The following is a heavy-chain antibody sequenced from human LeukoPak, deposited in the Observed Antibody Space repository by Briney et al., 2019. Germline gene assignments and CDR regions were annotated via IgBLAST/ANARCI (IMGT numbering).Heavy chain of an antibody. CDR3: AREGLVVVPAARPNILGIFGY. Sequence: SETLSLTCTVSGGSISSSSYYWGWIRQPPGKGLEWIGSIYYSGSTYYNPSLKSRVTISVDTSKNQFSLKLSSVTAADTAVYYCAREGLVVVPAARPNILGIFGYWGQGTLVTVSS. V-gene: IGHV4-39*07. CDR2: IYYSGST. CDR1: GGSISSSSYY. D-gene: IGHD2-2*01. J-gene: IGHJ4*02.